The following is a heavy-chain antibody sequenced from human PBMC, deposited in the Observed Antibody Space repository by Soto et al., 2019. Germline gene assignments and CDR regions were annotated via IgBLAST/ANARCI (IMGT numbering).Heavy chain of an antibody. CDR2: INAGNGNT. Sequence: ASVKVSCKASGYTFTSYAMHWVRQAPGQRLEWMGWINAGNGNTKYSQKFQGRVTITRDTSASTAYMELSSLRSEDTAVYYCARGSGYYPPFDYWGQGTLVTGSS. CDR3: ARGSGYYPPFDY. V-gene: IGHV1-3*01. J-gene: IGHJ4*02. CDR1: GYTFTSYA. D-gene: IGHD3-22*01.